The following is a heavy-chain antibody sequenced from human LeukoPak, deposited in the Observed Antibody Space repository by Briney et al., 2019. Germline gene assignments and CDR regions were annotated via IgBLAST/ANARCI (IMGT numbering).Heavy chain of an antibody. J-gene: IGHJ4*02. CDR2: ISYDGSNK. V-gene: IGHV3-30*14. CDR3: ARSVAVGMIVVVLGDYFDY. D-gene: IGHD3-22*01. Sequence: GGSLRLSCAASGFTFSSYAMHWVRQAPGKGLEWVAVISYDGSNKYYADSVKGRFTISRDNSKNTLYLQMGSLRAEDMAVYYCARSVAVGMIVVVLGDYFDYWGQGTLVTVSS. CDR1: GFTFSSYA.